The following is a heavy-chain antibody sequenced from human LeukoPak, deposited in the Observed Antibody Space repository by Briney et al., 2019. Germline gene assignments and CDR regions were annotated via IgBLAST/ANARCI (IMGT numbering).Heavy chain of an antibody. CDR2: VYYSDTT. D-gene: IGHD2-2*01. CDR3: ARDLPSAADAFDI. CDR1: GGSIDSYY. Sequence: SETLSLTCTVSGGSIDSYYWSWIRQPPGKGLEWIGYVYYSDTTNYNPSLKSRVTISIDTSENQFSLKLNSATAADTAVYYCARDLPSAADAFDIWGQGTMVTVSS. V-gene: IGHV4-59*01. J-gene: IGHJ3*02.